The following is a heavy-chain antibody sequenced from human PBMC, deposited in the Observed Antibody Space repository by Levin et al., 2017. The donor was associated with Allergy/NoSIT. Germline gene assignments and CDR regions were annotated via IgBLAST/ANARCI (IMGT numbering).Heavy chain of an antibody. CDR2: ISYDGSNK. V-gene: IGHV3-30*18. J-gene: IGHJ4*02. Sequence: PGGSLRLSCAASGFTFSSYGMHWVRQAPGKGLEWVAVISYDGSNKYYADSVKGRFTISRDNSKNTLYLQMNSLRAEDTAVYYCAKDLVGAFGYWGQGTLVTVSS. CDR1: GFTFSSYG. CDR3: AKDLVGAFGY. D-gene: IGHD1-26*01.